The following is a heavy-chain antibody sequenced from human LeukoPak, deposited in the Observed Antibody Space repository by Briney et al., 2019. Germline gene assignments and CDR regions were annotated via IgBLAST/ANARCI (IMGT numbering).Heavy chain of an antibody. V-gene: IGHV4-59*01. CDR3: ARDVVGVAATPSGHYYYMDV. CDR1: GGSISSYY. D-gene: IGHD2-15*01. Sequence: PSETLSLTCTVSGGSISSYYWSWIQQPPGKGLEWIGYIYYSGSTNYNPSLKSRVTISVDTSKNQFSLKLSSVTAADTAVYYSARDVVGVAATPSGHYYYMDVWGKGTTVTVSS. CDR2: IYYSGST. J-gene: IGHJ6*03.